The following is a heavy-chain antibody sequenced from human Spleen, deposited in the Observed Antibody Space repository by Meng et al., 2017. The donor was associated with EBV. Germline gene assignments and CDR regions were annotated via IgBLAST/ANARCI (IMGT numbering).Heavy chain of an antibody. CDR2: IYYSGST. CDR1: GDSISSSRYY. J-gene: IGHJ4*02. V-gene: IGHV4-39*01. CDR3: ATYRHDYIWGTYRYFDY. D-gene: IGHD3-16*02. Sequence: LQLREPGPGPVKPSEPLPLTCTVSGDSISSSRYYWAWIRQPPGKGLEWIASIYYSGSTYYSPSLKSRVTISVDTSKNQFSLKLTSVTAADTAVYCCATYRHDYIWGTYRYFDYWGQGTLVTVSS.